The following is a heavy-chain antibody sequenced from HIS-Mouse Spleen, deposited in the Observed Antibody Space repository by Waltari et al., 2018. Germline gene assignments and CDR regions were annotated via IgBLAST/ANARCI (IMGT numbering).Heavy chain of an antibody. Sequence: QVQLVQSGAEVQNPGASVTVSRKASGCPCTRYDIHLVLRAHVQGLEWMGWMNTNSGNTGYAQKFQGRVTMTRNTSISTAYMELSSLRSEDTAVYYCARGGIVPYDSSGLIDYWGQGTLVTVSS. J-gene: IGHJ4*02. CDR3: ARGGIVPYDSSGLIDY. D-gene: IGHD3-22*01. V-gene: IGHV1-8*01. CDR2: MNTNSGNT. CDR1: GCPCTRYD.